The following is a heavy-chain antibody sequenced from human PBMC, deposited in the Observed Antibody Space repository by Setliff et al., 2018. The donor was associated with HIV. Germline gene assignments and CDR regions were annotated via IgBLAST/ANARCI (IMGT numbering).Heavy chain of an antibody. V-gene: IGHV3-74*01. CDR2: INNDGSTT. Sequence: PGGSLRLSCAASGFTFSNYWMHWVRQPPGKGLVWVSRINNDGSTTNYADSVKGRFTIFRDDAKDTLYLQMTSLRAGDTAIYYCTTGGPSNSIGDYYHYGLDVWGQGTAVTVSS. CDR3: TTGGPSNSIGDYYHYGLDV. CDR1: GFTFSNYW. D-gene: IGHD4-4*01. J-gene: IGHJ6*02.